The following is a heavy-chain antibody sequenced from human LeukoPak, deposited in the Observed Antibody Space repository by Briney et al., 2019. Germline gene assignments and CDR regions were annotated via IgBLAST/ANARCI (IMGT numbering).Heavy chain of an antibody. V-gene: IGHV4-4*07. CDR1: GGSISSYY. J-gene: IGHJ4*02. D-gene: IGHD2-2*01. CDR3: ARHAGGVRLYYFDY. Sequence: SETLSLTCTVSGGSISSYYWSWIRQPAGKGLEWIGRIYTSGSTNYNPSLKSRVTISVDTSKNQFSLRLSSVTAADTAVYYCARHAGGVRLYYFDYWGQGTLVTVSS. CDR2: IYTSGST.